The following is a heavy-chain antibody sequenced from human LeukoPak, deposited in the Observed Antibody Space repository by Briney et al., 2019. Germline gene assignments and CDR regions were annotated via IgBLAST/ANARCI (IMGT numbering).Heavy chain of an antibody. Sequence: ASVKVSCKASGGTFSSYAISWVRQAPGQGLEWMGGIIPIFGTANYAQKFQGRVTITTDESTSTAYMELSSLRSEDTAVYYCARDRVRFLEWSGAIHDYWGQGTLVTVSS. V-gene: IGHV1-69*05. D-gene: IGHD3-3*01. CDR1: GGTFSSYA. CDR2: IIPIFGTA. J-gene: IGHJ4*02. CDR3: ARDRVRFLEWSGAIHDY.